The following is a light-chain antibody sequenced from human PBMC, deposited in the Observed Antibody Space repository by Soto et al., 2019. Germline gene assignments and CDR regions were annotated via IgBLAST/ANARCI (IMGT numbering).Light chain of an antibody. Sequence: DIVLTQSPDSLAVSLGERATINCKSSQSVLMRSSNKDHLAWYQQKPGQPPKLLINWASTRESGVPDRFSGSGSGTDFTLTISSLQAEDVAFYYCHEYYAKPRTFGQGTKLEIK. CDR2: WAS. CDR1: QSVLMRSSNKDH. CDR3: HEYYAKPRT. J-gene: IGKJ2*01. V-gene: IGKV4-1*01.